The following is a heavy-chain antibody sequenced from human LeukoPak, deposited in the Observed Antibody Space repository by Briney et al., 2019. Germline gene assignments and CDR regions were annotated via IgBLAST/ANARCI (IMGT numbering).Heavy chain of an antibody. CDR1: GFTFSSYE. V-gene: IGHV3-48*03. CDR2: ISSSGSTI. J-gene: IGHJ4*02. D-gene: IGHD3-10*01. CDR3: AKDRQVVGFGELFDY. Sequence: PGGSLRLSCAASGFTFSSYEMNWVRQAPGKGLEWVSYISSSGSTIYYADSVKGRFTISRDNSKNTLYLQMNSLRAEDTAVYYCAKDRQVVGFGELFDYWGQGTLVTVSS.